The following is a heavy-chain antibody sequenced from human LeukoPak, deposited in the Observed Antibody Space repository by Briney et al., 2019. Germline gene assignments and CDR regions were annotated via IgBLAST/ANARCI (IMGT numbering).Heavy chain of an antibody. D-gene: IGHD6-13*01. V-gene: IGHV4-39*01. J-gene: IGHJ4*02. CDR1: GGSISSSSYY. CDR2: IYYSGST. CDR3: ARPRIAAAGLLDY. Sequence: SETLSLTCTASGGSISSSSYYWGWIRQPPGKGLEWIGSIYYSGSTYYNPSLKSRVTISVDTSKNQFSLKLSSVTAADTAVYYCARPRIAAAGLLDYWGQGTLVTVSS.